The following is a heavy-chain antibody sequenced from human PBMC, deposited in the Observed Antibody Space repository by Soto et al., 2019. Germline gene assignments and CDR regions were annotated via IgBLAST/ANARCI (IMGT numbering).Heavy chain of an antibody. J-gene: IGHJ5*02. D-gene: IGHD6-13*01. CDR1: GYSFTKYG. CDR2: INPGNGDT. CDR3: ARDIAATGTRWFDP. V-gene: IGHV1-3*01. Sequence: ASVKVSCKTSGYSFTKYGLHWVRQAPGQRLEWMGWINPGNGDTKYSQKFQGRVTITRDTSATTAYMELSSLRSEDSAVYYCARDIAATGTRWFDPWGQGTLVTVSS.